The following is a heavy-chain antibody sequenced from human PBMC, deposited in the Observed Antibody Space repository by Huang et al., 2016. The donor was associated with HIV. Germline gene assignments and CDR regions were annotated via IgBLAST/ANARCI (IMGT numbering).Heavy chain of an antibody. D-gene: IGHD3-10*01. CDR1: GGSIGSDNYY. Sequence: QLQLQESGPGLVKPSETLSLTCTVSGGSIGSDNYYWGWIRQPPGKGLEWIGSIHYSGSTYYNPSRKRRVTITVDTSKNHFSLRMRSVTAADTAVYYCARLPGSITMIRGVITDPYWGQGTLVTVSS. V-gene: IGHV4-39*02. J-gene: IGHJ4*02. CDR3: ARLPGSITMIRGVITDPY. CDR2: IHYSGST.